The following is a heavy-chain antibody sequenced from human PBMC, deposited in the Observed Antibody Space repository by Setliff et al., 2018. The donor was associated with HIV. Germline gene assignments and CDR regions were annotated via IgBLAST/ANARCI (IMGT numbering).Heavy chain of an antibody. CDR3: ARAPATMIVVVNHVPLAAFGL. J-gene: IGHJ3*01. D-gene: IGHD3-22*01. CDR2: IYYTGNT. CDR1: DGSISSQY. Sequence: SETLSLTCTVSDGSISSQYWSWIRQPPGKGLEWVGSIYYTGNTNYNPSLKSRVTISVDTSKNELSLKMSSVTAADTAVSYCARAPATMIVVVNHVPLAAFGLWGQGTMVTVSS. V-gene: IGHV4-59*11.